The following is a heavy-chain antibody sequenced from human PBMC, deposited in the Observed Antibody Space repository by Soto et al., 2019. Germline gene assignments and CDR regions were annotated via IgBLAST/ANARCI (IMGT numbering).Heavy chain of an antibody. CDR1: GGSISSSSYY. D-gene: IGHD6-13*01. Sequence: SETLSLTCSVSGGSISSSSYYWAWIRQPPGEELEWIGSIYYSGTTYYNPSLKTRVAISIDTSKNQFSLKVSSVTAADTAIYYCARISAAGSDYWGQGTLVTVSS. J-gene: IGHJ4*02. CDR3: ARISAAGSDY. CDR2: IYYSGTT. V-gene: IGHV4-39*01.